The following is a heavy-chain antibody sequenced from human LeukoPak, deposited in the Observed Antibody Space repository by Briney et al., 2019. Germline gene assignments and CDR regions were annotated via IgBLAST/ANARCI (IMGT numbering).Heavy chain of an antibody. D-gene: IGHD6-19*01. CDR2: MYYSGNT. CDR3: ARRQWLTNYYYYMDV. V-gene: IGHV4-39*01. J-gene: IGHJ6*03. Sequence: SETLSLTCDVSGGSISSSSYYWGWIRQPPGQGLEWIANMYYSGNTYYNLSLKSRVTISVDTSKNQFSLKLSSVSAADTAVYYCARRQWLTNYYYYMDVWGKGTTVTVSS. CDR1: GGSISSSSYY.